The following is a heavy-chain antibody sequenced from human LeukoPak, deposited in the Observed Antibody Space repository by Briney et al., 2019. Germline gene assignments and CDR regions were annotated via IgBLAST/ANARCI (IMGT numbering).Heavy chain of an antibody. CDR3: AKVYGYSYGYIDY. CDR1: GFTFGDYA. D-gene: IGHD5-18*01. Sequence: GGSLRLSCAASGFTFGDYAMHWVRQAPGKGLEWVPGISWNSGSIGYADSVKGRFTISRDNAKNSLYLQMNSLRAEDTALYYCAKVYGYSYGYIDYWGQGTLVTVSS. J-gene: IGHJ4*02. CDR2: ISWNSGSI. V-gene: IGHV3-9*01.